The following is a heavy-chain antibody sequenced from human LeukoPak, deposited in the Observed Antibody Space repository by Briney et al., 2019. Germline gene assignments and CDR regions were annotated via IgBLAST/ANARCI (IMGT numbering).Heavy chain of an antibody. J-gene: IGHJ6*04. CDR1: GFTFSSYA. V-gene: IGHV3-30-3*01. CDR2: ISYDGSNK. Sequence: GGSLRLSCAASGFTFSSYAMHWVRQAPGKGLEWVAVISYDGSNKYYADSVKGRFTISRDTSKNTLYLQVNSLRAEDTAVYYCARGLGYCSSTSCRPYTMDVWGKGTTVTVSS. D-gene: IGHD2-2*01. CDR3: ARGLGYCSSTSCRPYTMDV.